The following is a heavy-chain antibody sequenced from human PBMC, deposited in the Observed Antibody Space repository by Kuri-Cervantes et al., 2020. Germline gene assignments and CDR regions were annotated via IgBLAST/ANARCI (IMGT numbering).Heavy chain of an antibody. CDR2: IFSSGSGTA. J-gene: IGHJ5*02. Sequence: SETLSLTCTVSGASINSDDYYWSWIRQPPGKGLEWIAYIFSSGSGTAYYNPSLKSRLGISLDTSKNQFSLKMTSVTAADTAVYYCARVDGYNSGSYGAAWFDPWGQGTLVTVSS. D-gene: IGHD5-24*01. CDR1: GASINSDDYY. CDR3: ARVDGYNSGSYGAAWFDP. V-gene: IGHV4-30-4*01.